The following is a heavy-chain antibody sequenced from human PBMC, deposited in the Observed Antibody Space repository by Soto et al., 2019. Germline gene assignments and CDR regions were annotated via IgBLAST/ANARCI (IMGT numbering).Heavy chain of an antibody. D-gene: IGHD3-3*01. CDR2: INAGNGNT. J-gene: IGHJ4*02. CDR1: GYTFTSYA. V-gene: IGHV1-3*01. CDR3: ARVSNYDFWSGYYTEFDY. Sequence: QVRLVQSGAEVKKPGASVKVSCKASGYTFTSYAMHWVRQAPGQRLEWMGWINAGNGNTKYSQKLQGRVNITRDTSASTAYMELSSLRSEDTAVYYCARVSNYDFWSGYYTEFDYWGQGTLVTVSS.